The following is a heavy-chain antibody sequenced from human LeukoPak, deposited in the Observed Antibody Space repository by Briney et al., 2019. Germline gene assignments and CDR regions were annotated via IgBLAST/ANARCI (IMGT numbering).Heavy chain of an antibody. J-gene: IGHJ4*02. CDR2: LNPSSGYT. D-gene: IGHD1-26*01. CDR3: ARNSESNWADY. Sequence: ASVKVSCKASGYSFTGYYMHWVRQAAGQGLQWMGWLNPSSGYTNYAQRFRGRVTMTRDTSISTAYMELSRLIDDDTAVYYCARNSESNWADYWGQGTLVTVSS. V-gene: IGHV1-2*02. CDR1: GYSFTGYY.